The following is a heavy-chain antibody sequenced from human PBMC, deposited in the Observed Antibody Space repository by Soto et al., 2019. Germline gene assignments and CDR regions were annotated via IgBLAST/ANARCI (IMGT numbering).Heavy chain of an antibody. D-gene: IGHD2-15*01. Sequence: QITLKESGPTLVKPTQTLTLTCTFSGFSLSSSGVGVGWIRQPPGKALEWLTFIYWDDDKRYSPSLKRRLAIPQDNSKNHVVLTLPHIDPGDTATYYCARLVVARMTNYFDSWGPGTLLTFSS. V-gene: IGHV2-5*02. CDR1: GFSLSSSGVG. CDR2: IYWDDDK. J-gene: IGHJ4*02. CDR3: ARLVVARMTNYFDS.